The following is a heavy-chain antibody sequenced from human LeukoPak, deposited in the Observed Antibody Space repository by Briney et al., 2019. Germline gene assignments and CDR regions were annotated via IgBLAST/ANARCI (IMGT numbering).Heavy chain of an antibody. CDR1: GGTFSSYA. Sequence: SVKVSCKASGGTFSSYAISWVRQAPGQGLEWMGRIIPILGIANYAQKFQGRVTITADKSTSTAYMELSSLRSEDTAVYYCASERRLVVAATRHYYYGMDVWGQGTTVTVSS. D-gene: IGHD2-15*01. J-gene: IGHJ6*02. V-gene: IGHV1-69*04. CDR3: ASERRLVVAATRHYYYGMDV. CDR2: IIPILGIA.